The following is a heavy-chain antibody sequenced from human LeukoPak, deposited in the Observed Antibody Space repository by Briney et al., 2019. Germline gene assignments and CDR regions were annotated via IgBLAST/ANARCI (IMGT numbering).Heavy chain of an antibody. V-gene: IGHV3-30*01. D-gene: IGHD6-13*01. CDR3: AGEYIRCFDY. J-gene: IGHJ4*02. CDR2: ISYDGSNK. Sequence: GGSLRLSCAASGFTFSSYAMHWVRQAPGKGLEWVAVISYDGSNKYYADSVKGRFTISRDNSKNTLYLQMNSLRAEDTAVYYCAGEYIRCFDYRGQGTLVTVSS. CDR1: GFTFSSYA.